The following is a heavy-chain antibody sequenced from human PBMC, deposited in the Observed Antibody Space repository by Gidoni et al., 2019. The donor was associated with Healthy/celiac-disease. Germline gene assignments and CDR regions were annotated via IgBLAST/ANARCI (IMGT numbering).Heavy chain of an antibody. J-gene: IGHJ3*02. CDR3: ARDLPPGIAVAGDAFDI. D-gene: IGHD6-19*01. Sequence: EVQLVESGGGLVKPGGSLRLSCAASGFTFSSYSMNWVRQAPGKGLAWVSSISSSNSYIYYADSVKGRFTISRDNAKNSLYLQMNSLRAEDTAVYYCARDLPPGIAVAGDAFDIWGQGTMVTVSS. CDR2: ISSSNSYI. CDR1: GFTFSSYS. V-gene: IGHV3-21*01.